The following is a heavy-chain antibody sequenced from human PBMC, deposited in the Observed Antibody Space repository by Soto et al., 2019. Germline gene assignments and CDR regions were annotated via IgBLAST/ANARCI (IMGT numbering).Heavy chain of an antibody. CDR3: ARGVYDSSGYYYAYYFDY. CDR1: GGTFSSYA. D-gene: IGHD3-22*01. CDR2: IIPIFGTA. Sequence: SVKVSCKASGGTFSSYAISWVRQAPGQGLEWMGGIIPIFGTANYAQKFQGRVTITADKSTSTAYMELSSLRSEDTAVYYCARGVYDSSGYYYAYYFDYWGQGTLVTVSS. J-gene: IGHJ4*02. V-gene: IGHV1-69*06.